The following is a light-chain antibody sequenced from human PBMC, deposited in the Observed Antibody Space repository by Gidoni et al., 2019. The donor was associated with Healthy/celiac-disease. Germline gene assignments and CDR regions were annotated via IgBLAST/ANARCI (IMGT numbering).Light chain of an antibody. CDR2: EVS. CDR3: SSYTSSSTYV. J-gene: IGLJ1*01. V-gene: IGLV2-14*01. Sequence: QSALTQPASVSGSPGQSIPISCTGTSSDVGGYNYVSWYQQHPGKAHKLMIYEVSNRPSGVSNRFSGSKSGNTASLTISGLQAEDEADYYCSSYTSSSTYVFGTGTKVTVL. CDR1: SSDVGGYNY.